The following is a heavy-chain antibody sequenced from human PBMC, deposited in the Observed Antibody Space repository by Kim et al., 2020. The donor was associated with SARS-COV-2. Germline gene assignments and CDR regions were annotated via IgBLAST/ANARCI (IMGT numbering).Heavy chain of an antibody. V-gene: IGHV5-10-1*01. J-gene: IGHJ6*02. D-gene: IGHD3-10*01. CDR3: ARRRVQDMVRGVTTPSTPEYYYYGMDV. Sequence: GESLKISCKGSGYSFTSYWISWVRQMPGKGLEWMGRIDPSDSYTNYSPSFQGHVTISADKSISTAYLQWSSLKASDTAMYYCARRRVQDMVRGVTTPSTPEYYYYGMDVWGQGTTVTVSS. CDR1: GYSFTSYW. CDR2: IDPSDSYT.